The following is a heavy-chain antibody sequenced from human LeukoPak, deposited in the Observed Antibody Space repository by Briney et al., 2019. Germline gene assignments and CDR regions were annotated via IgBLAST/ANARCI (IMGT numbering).Heavy chain of an antibody. CDR1: GFTFSSYG. CDR3: ARDSLRFYGSGIHWYFDL. D-gene: IGHD3-10*01. V-gene: IGHV3-30*03. Sequence: GGSLRLSCAASGFTFSSYGMHWVRQAPGKGLEWVAVISYDGSNKYYADSVKGRFTISRDNSKNTLYLQMNSLRAEDTAVYYCARDSLRFYGSGIHWYFDLWGRGTLVTVSS. CDR2: ISYDGSNK. J-gene: IGHJ2*01.